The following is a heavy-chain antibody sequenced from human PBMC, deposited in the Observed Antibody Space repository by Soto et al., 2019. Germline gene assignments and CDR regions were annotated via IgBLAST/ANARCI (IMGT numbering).Heavy chain of an antibody. Sequence: GSVKVSCKASGYTFTSYGISWVRQAHGQGLEWMGWISAYNGITNYAQKLQGRVTMTTDTSTSTAYMELRSLRSDDTAVYYCAREPSGIAAAGSNDYWGQGTLVTVSS. CDR3: AREPSGIAAAGSNDY. V-gene: IGHV1-18*01. J-gene: IGHJ4*02. CDR2: ISAYNGIT. CDR1: GYTFTSYG. D-gene: IGHD6-13*01.